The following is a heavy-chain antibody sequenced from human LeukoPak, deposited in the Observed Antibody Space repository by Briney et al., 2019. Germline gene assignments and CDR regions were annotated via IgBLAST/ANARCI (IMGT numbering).Heavy chain of an antibody. CDR3: ARSRTPDYYYYYGMDV. CDR1: GYSFTSYW. Sequence: GESLKISCKGSGYSFTSYWIGWVRQMPGKGLEWMGIIYPGDSDTRYSPSFQGQVTISADKSISTAYLQWSSPKASDTAMYYCARSRTPDYYYYYGMDVWGQGTTVTVSS. V-gene: IGHV5-51*01. J-gene: IGHJ6*02. CDR2: IYPGDSDT.